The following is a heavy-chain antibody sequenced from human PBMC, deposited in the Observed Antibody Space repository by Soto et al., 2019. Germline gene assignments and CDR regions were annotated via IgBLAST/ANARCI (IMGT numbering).Heavy chain of an antibody. J-gene: IGHJ3*02. CDR1: GFTFSSYS. CDR3: RVYSSGWYGGDAFDI. V-gene: IGHV3-21*01. D-gene: IGHD6-19*01. Sequence: GGSLRLSCAASGFTFSSYSMNWVRQAPGKGLEWVSSISSSSSYIYYADSVKGRFTISRDNAKNSLYLQMNSLRAEDTAVYYCRVYSSGWYGGDAFDIWGQGTMVTVSS. CDR2: ISSSSSYI.